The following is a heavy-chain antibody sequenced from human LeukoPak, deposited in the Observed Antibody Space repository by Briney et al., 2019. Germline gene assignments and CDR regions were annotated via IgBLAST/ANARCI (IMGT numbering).Heavy chain of an antibody. CDR3: ATYKGKVRGVTIYYYYYMDV. J-gene: IGHJ6*03. V-gene: IGHV4-38-2*02. D-gene: IGHD3-10*01. CDR2: IYHSGST. CDR1: GYSISSGYY. Sequence: PSETLSLTCTVSGYSISSGYYWGWIRQPPGKGLEWIGSIYHSGSTYYNPSLKSRVTISVDTSKNQFSLKLSSVTAADTAVYYCATYKGKVRGVTIYYYYYMDVWGKGTTVTISS.